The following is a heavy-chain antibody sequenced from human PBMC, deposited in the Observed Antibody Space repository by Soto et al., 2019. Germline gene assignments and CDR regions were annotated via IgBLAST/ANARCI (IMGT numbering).Heavy chain of an antibody. CDR2: INPNSGGT. CDR3: GSLTLTAVAIGFGP. D-gene: IGHD5-18*01. CDR1: VYTFTVYH. J-gene: IGHJ5*02. Sequence: SLKLSCKASVYTFTVYHMHRLRQAPGQGREWMGWINPNSGGTNYAQKFQGRVTMTRDTSISTAYMELSRLRSDDTAVYYCGSLTLTAVAIGFGPWGQGTLVTVYS. V-gene: IGHV1-2*02.